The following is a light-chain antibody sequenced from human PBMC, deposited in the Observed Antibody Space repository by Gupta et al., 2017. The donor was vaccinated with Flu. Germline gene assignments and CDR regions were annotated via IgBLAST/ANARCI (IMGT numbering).Light chain of an antibody. V-gene: IGKV1-5*03. Sequence: PPTLSASLGDRVTITCRASQCISRWLAWYQQKPGKAPKLLIYKASSLERGVPSRFSGSGSGTEFTLTISSLQPEDFATYYCQHYNSFSWTFGQGTMVEIK. CDR1: QCISRW. CDR2: KAS. J-gene: IGKJ1*01. CDR3: QHYNSFSWT.